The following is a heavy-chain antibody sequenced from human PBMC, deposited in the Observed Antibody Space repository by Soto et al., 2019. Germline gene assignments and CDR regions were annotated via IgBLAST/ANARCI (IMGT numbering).Heavy chain of an antibody. V-gene: IGHV4-34*01. Sequence: SETLSLTCAVYSGSFSGYYYSWIRQSPGKGLEWIGEITHGGSTTYSPSLKSRVTMSLDTSKNQFSLNMTSMTAADTAVYYCARGRLFLTTSGLAITYFDYWGQGTLVTVS. CDR2: ITHGGST. CDR1: SGSFSGYY. D-gene: IGHD3-3*01. CDR3: ARGRLFLTTSGLAITYFDY. J-gene: IGHJ4*02.